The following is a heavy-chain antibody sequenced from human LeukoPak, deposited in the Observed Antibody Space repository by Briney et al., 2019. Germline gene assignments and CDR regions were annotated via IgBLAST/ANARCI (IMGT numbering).Heavy chain of an antibody. D-gene: IGHD4-17*01. CDR2: IYTSGST. CDR3: ARGLGGAPTTVLS. CDR1: GGSISSGNYY. J-gene: IGHJ5*02. Sequence: SETLSLTCTVSGGSISSGNYYWNWIRQPAGKGLEWIGRIYTSGSTNYNPSLKSRITISVDTSKNQFSLKLSSVTAADTAVYYCARGLGGAPTTVLSWGQGTLVTVSS. V-gene: IGHV4-61*02.